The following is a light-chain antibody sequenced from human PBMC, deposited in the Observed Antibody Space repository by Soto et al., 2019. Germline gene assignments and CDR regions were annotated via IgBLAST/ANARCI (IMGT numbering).Light chain of an antibody. Sequence: EIVLTQSPATLSLSPGERATLSCRASQSVSSYLAWYQQKPGQAPRLLIYDASNRATGIPARFSGSGSGTDFTLTISILEPDDFAVYYCQQRSNWPITFGQGTRLEIK. CDR1: QSVSSY. V-gene: IGKV3-11*01. CDR2: DAS. CDR3: QQRSNWPIT. J-gene: IGKJ5*01.